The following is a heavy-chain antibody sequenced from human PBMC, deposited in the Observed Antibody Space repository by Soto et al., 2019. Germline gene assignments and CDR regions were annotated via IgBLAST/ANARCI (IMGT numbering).Heavy chain of an antibody. Sequence: GASVKVSCKASGYTFTSYDINWVRQATGQGLEWMGWMNPNSGNTGYAQKFQGRVTMTRNTSISTAYMELSSLRSEDTAVYYCAIARLRYFDCFLVIDVWGKGTTVTVSS. CDR3: AIARLRYFDCFLVIDV. CDR2: MNPNSGNT. CDR1: GYTFTSYD. J-gene: IGHJ6*03. D-gene: IGHD3-9*01. V-gene: IGHV1-8*01.